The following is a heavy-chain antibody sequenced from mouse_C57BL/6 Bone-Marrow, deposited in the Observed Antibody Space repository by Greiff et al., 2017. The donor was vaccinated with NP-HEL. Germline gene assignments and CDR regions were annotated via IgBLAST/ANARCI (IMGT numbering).Heavy chain of an antibody. J-gene: IGHJ4*01. CDR2: IHPNSGST. V-gene: IGHV1-64*01. D-gene: IGHD4-1*01. CDR1: GYTFTSYW. Sequence: QVQLKQPGAELVKPGASVKLSCKASGYTFTSYWMHWVKQRPGQGLEWIGMIHPNSGSTNYNEKFKSKATLTVDKSSSTAYMQLSSLTSEDSAVYYCARWVGRNAMDYWGQGTSVTVSS. CDR3: ARWVGRNAMDY.